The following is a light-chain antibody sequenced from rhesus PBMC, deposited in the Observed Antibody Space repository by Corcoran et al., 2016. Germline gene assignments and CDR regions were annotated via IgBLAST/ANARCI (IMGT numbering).Light chain of an antibody. CDR1: QSLLRTDGYIY. CDR3: MQSLEFPLT. J-gene: IGKJ4*01. V-gene: IGKV2-90*01. CDR2: EVS. Sequence: DIVMTQTPLSLPVTPGEPASISCRSSQSLLRTDGYIYLDWYLQKPGQSPQILIYEVSNRVSGVPERFRGSGSGTEVTLKISRVETEDVGVYYWMQSLEFPLTFGVGTKVEIK.